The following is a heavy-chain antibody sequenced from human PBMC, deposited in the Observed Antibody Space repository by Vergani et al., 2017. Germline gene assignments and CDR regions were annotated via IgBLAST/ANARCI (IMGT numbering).Heavy chain of an antibody. CDR2: ISGSSSDI. D-gene: IGHD2-2*01. CDR1: GGSISSGGYY. J-gene: IGHJ4*02. CDR3: ARAEYQLPYHY. V-gene: IGHV3-11*06. Sequence: QVQLQESGPGLVKPSQTLSLTCTVSGGSISSGGYYWSWIRQAPGKGLEWVSYISGSSSDISYADSVKGRFTISRDNAKNSLYLQMNSLRAEDTALYYCARAEYQLPYHYWGQGTLVTVSS.